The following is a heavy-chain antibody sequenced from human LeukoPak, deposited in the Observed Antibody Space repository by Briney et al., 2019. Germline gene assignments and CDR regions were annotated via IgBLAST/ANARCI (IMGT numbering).Heavy chain of an antibody. CDR1: GFTFSNAW. V-gene: IGHV3-15*01. CDR2: IKSKTDGGST. CDR3: TTVRYYYGSGSSSLTFDY. Sequence: GGSLRLSCAASGFTFSNAWMSWVRQAPGKGLEWVGRIKSKTDGGSTDYAAPVKGRFTISRDDSKNTLYLQMNSLKTEDTAVYYCTTVRYYYGSGSSSLTFDYWGQGTLVTVSS. J-gene: IGHJ4*02. D-gene: IGHD3-10*01.